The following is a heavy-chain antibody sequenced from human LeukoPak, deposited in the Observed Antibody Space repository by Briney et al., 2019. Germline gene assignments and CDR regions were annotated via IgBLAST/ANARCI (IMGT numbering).Heavy chain of an antibody. J-gene: IGHJ6*03. Sequence: PSETLSLTCAVYGGSFSGYYWSWIRQPPGKGLEWIGDINHSGSTNYNPSLKSRVTISVDTSKNQFSLKLSSVTATDTAVYYCARFGGSSGSLYYYYMDVWGKETTVTVSS. D-gene: IGHD3-22*01. CDR2: INHSGST. CDR1: GGSFSGYY. V-gene: IGHV4-34*01. CDR3: ARFGGSSGSLYYYYMDV.